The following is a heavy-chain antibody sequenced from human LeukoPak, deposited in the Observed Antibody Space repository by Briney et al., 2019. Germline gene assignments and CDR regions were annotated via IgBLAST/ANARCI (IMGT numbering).Heavy chain of an antibody. CDR2: ISYDGTSQ. CDR3: ARIHKLGILAHFDY. D-gene: IGHD7-27*01. Sequence: PGGSLRLSCAGSGFTFVSYPMHWVRQAPGKGLEWVAVISYDGTSQFYADSVKGRFTLSRDNAKNSLYLQMNSLRAEDTAVYYCARIHKLGILAHFDYWGQGTLVTVSS. J-gene: IGHJ4*02. V-gene: IGHV3-30-3*01. CDR1: GFTFVSYP.